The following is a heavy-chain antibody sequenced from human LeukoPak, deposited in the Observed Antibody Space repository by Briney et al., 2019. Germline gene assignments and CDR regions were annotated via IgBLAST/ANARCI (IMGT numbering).Heavy chain of an antibody. CDR1: GFTFSSYS. J-gene: IGHJ4*02. CDR3: ARLAVADDY. Sequence: PGGSLRLSCAASGFTFSSYSMNWVRQAPGKGLEWVSYISSSSTIYYADSVKGRFTISRDNAKNSLYLQMNSLRAEDTAVYYCARLAVADDYWGQGTLVTVSS. V-gene: IGHV3-48*04. D-gene: IGHD6-19*01. CDR2: ISSSSTI.